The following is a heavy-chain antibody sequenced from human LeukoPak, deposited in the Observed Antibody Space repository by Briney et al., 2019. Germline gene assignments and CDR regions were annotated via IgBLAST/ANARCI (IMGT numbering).Heavy chain of an antibody. CDR3: TRVGYIDEGIDY. Sequence: PGGSLRLSCVASGFPFSSYWMTWARQAPGRGLEWLANIKQDGSKKSYVDSVKGRFTISRDNAKNSLYLQMNSLRAEDTAIYYCTRVGYIDEGIDYWGQGTLVTVSS. J-gene: IGHJ4*02. D-gene: IGHD5-24*01. CDR2: IKQDGSKK. V-gene: IGHV3-7*04. CDR1: GFPFSSYW.